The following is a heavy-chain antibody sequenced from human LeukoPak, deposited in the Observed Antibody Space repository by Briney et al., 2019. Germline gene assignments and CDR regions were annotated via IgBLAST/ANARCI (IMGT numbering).Heavy chain of an antibody. CDR2: ISGYNGKT. CDR3: ARDGGGTGTTTVAINWFDP. Sequence: ASVKVSCKAPGYTFTNYGITWVRQAPGQGLEWMGYISGYNGKTNYAQKLQGRVTMTTDTSTSTAYMELRSLTSDDTAVYYCARDGGGTGTTTVAINWFDPWGQGTLVTVSS. D-gene: IGHD1-1*01. V-gene: IGHV1-18*04. CDR1: GYTFTNYG. J-gene: IGHJ5*02.